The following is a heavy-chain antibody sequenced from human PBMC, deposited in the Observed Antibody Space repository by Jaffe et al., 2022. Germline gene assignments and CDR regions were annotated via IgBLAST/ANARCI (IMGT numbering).Heavy chain of an antibody. CDR1: GGSISSYY. CDR2: IYYSGST. D-gene: IGHD6-19*01. J-gene: IGHJ3*02. CDR3: AREDSSGWGDAFDI. V-gene: IGHV4-59*01. Sequence: QVQLQESGPGLVKPSETLSLTCTVSGGSISSYYWSWIRQPPGKGLEWIGYIYYSGSTNYNPSLKSRVTISVDTSKNQFSLKLSSVTAADTAVYYCAREDSSGWGDAFDIWGQGTMVTVSS.